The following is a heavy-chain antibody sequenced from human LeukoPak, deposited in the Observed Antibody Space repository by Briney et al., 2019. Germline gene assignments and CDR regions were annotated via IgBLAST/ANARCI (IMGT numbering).Heavy chain of an antibody. CDR3: AGNDPPANYFDY. D-gene: IGHD1-1*01. CDR2: IYHSGST. J-gene: IGHJ4*02. V-gene: IGHV4-30-2*01. Sequence: PSQTLSLTCTVSGVSISSGGYYWSWIRQPPGKGLEWIGYIYHSGSTYYNPSLKSRVTISVDRSKNQFSLKLSSVTAADTAVYYCAGNDPPANYFDYWGQGTLVTVSS. CDR1: GVSISSGGYY.